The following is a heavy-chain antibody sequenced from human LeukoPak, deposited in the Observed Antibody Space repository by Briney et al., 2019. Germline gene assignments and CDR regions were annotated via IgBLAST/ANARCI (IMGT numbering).Heavy chain of an antibody. CDR1: GGTFSSYA. J-gene: IGHJ4*01. CDR3: ASRYYYDSSGYFY. V-gene: IGHV1-69*05. Sequence: GASVKVSCKASGGTFSSYAISWVRQAPGQGLEWMGGISPIFGTANYAQKFQGRVTITTDESTSTAYMELSSLRSEDTAVYYCASRYYYDSSGYFYWGHGTLVTVFS. D-gene: IGHD3-22*01. CDR2: ISPIFGTA.